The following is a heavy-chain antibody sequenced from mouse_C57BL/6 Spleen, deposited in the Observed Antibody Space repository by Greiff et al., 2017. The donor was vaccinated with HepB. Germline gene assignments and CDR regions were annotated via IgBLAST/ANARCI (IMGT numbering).Heavy chain of an antibody. CDR3: ARARGTPWYFDV. CDR1: GFTFSDYG. D-gene: IGHD3-3*01. Sequence: EVKVVESGGGLVQPGGSLKLSCAASGFTFSDYGMAWVRQAPRKGPEWVAFISNLAYSIYYADTVTGRFTISRENAKNTLYLEMSSLRSEDTAMYYCARARGTPWYFDVWGTGTTVTVSS. J-gene: IGHJ1*03. V-gene: IGHV5-15*01. CDR2: ISNLAYSI.